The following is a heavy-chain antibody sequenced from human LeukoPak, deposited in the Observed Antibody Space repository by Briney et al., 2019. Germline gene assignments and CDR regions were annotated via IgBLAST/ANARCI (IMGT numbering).Heavy chain of an antibody. CDR3: AKSVYHSGNY. Sequence: PGGSLRLSCAASGFTISTYGVSWVRQAPGKGLEWVLSISGGTTYYADSVKGRFTISRDNSKNTVSLQMNSLRAEDTAVYYCAKSVYHSGNYWGQGTLVTVSS. CDR2: ISGGTT. D-gene: IGHD3-10*01. V-gene: IGHV3-23*01. J-gene: IGHJ4*02. CDR1: GFTISTYG.